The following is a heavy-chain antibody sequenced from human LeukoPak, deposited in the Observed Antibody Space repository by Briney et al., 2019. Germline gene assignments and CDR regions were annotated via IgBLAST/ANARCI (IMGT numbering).Heavy chain of an antibody. V-gene: IGHV4-38-2*02. J-gene: IGHJ6*03. CDR2: IYHSGST. Sequence: SETLSLTCTVSGYSISSGYYWGWIRQPPGKGLEWIGSIYHSGSTYYNPSLKSRVTISVDTSKNQFSLKLSSVTAADTAVYYCAREASMAPDYYYYMDVWGKGTTVTVSS. CDR3: AREASMAPDYYYYMDV. CDR1: GYSISSGYY. D-gene: IGHD5-24*01.